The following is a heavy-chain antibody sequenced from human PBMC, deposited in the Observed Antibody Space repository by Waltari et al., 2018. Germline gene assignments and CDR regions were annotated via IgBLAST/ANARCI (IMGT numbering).Heavy chain of an antibody. D-gene: IGHD3-16*02. CDR2: IKEDGSEK. Sequence: EVQLVESGGGLVQPGGSLRLSCATSGFPFSSYWMNWVRQAPGKGLEWVANIKEDGSEKYYVDSVKGRFTISRDNAKNSVYLQMDSLRVEDTAVYYCMNHRRASAFDIWGQGTTVIVSS. J-gene: IGHJ3*02. CDR1: GFPFSSYW. CDR3: MNHRRASAFDI. V-gene: IGHV3-7*01.